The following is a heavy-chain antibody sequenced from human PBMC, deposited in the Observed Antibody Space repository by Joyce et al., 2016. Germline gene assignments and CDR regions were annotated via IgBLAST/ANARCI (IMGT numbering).Heavy chain of an antibody. Sequence: QVQLQESGPGLVRPSQTLSLTCTVSGGSISSGRYYWTWIRQHPGKGLAWIGYIYYNGIAFYSPSLKSRLTISLDTSKNHFSLKLSAVTAADTAVYYCASGDGDDSLDYLDVWGKGTTVTVSS. J-gene: IGHJ6*03. D-gene: IGHD5-24*01. CDR2: IYYNGIA. V-gene: IGHV4-31*03. CDR3: ASGDGDDSLDYLDV. CDR1: GGSISSGRYY.